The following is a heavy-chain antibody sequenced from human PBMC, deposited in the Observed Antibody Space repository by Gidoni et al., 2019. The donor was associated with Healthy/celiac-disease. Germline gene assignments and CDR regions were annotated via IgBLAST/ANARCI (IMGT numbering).Heavy chain of an antibody. J-gene: IGHJ4*02. CDR2: IIPILGIA. CDR1: GGTFSSYA. D-gene: IGHD6-19*01. CDR3: ARETYSSGWYGYFDY. V-gene: IGHV1-69*04. Sequence: QVQLVQSGAEVKKPGSSVKVSCKASGGTFSSYAISWVRQAPGQGLEWMGRIIPILGIANYAQKFQGRVTITADKSTSTAYMELSSLRSEDTAVYYCARETYSSGWYGYFDYWGQGTLVTVSS.